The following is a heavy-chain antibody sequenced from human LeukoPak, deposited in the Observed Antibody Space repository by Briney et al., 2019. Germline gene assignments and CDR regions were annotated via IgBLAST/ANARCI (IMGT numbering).Heavy chain of an antibody. V-gene: IGHV1-46*01. D-gene: IGHD6-13*01. J-gene: IGHJ6*02. CDR1: GYTFTSHY. CDR2: INPSGGST. CDR3: ARGEYSSSWLATNYYYYGMDV. Sequence: ASVKVSCKASGYTFTSHYMHWVRQAPGPGLEWMGIINPSGGSTSYAQKFQGRVTMTRDTSTSTVYIELSSLRSEDTAVYYCARGEYSSSWLATNYYYYGMDVWGQGTTVTVSS.